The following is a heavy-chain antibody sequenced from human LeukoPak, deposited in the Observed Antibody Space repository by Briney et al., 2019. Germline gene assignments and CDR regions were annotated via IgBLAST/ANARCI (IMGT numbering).Heavy chain of an antibody. J-gene: IGHJ4*02. CDR2: IKQDGSEK. CDR3: ARGAAERSLDYFDY. CDR1: GFTFSSYW. V-gene: IGHV3-7*01. D-gene: IGHD6-13*01. Sequence: GGSLRLSCAASGFTFSSYWTSWVRQAPGKGLEWVANIKQDGSEKYYVDSVKGRFTISRDNAKNSLYLQMNSLRAEDTAVYYCARGAAERSLDYFDYWGQGTLVTVSS.